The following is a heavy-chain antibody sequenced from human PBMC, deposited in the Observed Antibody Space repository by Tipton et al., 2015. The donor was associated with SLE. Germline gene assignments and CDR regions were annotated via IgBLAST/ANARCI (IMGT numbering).Heavy chain of an antibody. J-gene: IGHJ5*02. CDR2: IYYSGST. CDR1: GGSISSSSYY. D-gene: IGHD2-2*01. V-gene: IGHV4-39*07. Sequence: GLVKPSETLSLTCTVSGGSISSSSYYWGWIRQPPGKGLEWIGTIYYSGSTYYNPSLKSRVTISVDRSKNQFSLKLSSVTAADTAVYYCARADSAAGDNWFDPWGQGTLVTVSS. CDR3: ARADSAAGDNWFDP.